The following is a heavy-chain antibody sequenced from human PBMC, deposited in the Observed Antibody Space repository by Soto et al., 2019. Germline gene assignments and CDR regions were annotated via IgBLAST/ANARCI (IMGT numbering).Heavy chain of an antibody. CDR3: ARDRGSSVVVVAATYYFDY. CDR1: GFTFSSYA. J-gene: IGHJ4*02. V-gene: IGHV3-30-3*01. Sequence: GGSLRLSCAASGFTFSSYAMHWVRQAPGKGLEWVAVISYDGSNKYYADSVKGRFTISRDNSKNTLYLQMNSLRAEDTAVYYCARDRGSSVVVVAATYYFDYWGQGTLVTVSS. D-gene: IGHD2-15*01. CDR2: ISYDGSNK.